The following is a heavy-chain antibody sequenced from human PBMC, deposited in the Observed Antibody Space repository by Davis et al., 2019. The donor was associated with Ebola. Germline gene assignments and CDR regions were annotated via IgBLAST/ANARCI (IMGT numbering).Heavy chain of an antibody. V-gene: IGHV4-61*03. Sequence: PSETLSLTCSVSGASVSSADYYWSWIRQPPGKGLEWIGYIYYTGSTYYNPSLQSRVTISVDTSKNHFSLKLSSVTAADTAVYYCTRDHIAAPNWFDPWGQGTLVTVSS. CDR1: GASVSSADYY. J-gene: IGHJ5*02. CDR2: IYYTGST. D-gene: IGHD6-13*01. CDR3: TRDHIAAPNWFDP.